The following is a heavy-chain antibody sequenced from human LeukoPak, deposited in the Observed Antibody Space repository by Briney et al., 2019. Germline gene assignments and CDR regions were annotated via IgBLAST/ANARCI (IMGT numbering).Heavy chain of an antibody. CDR1: GYTFTNFG. CDR3: ARELLYYDSSSDPFYFDY. J-gene: IGHJ4*02. D-gene: IGHD3-22*01. Sequence: ASVKVSCKASGYTFTNFGISWVRQAPGQGLEWMGWITPYNGNTNYAQTLQGRVTMTTDTSTSTAYMELRSLRSDDTAVYYCARELLYYDSSSDPFYFDYWGQGTLVTVSS. CDR2: ITPYNGNT. V-gene: IGHV1-18*01.